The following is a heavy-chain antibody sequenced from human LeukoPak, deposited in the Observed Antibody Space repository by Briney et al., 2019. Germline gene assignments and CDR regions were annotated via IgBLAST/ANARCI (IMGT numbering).Heavy chain of an antibody. J-gene: IGHJ4*02. CDR2: IYPGDSET. Sequence: GESLKISCKGSGYSFTSYWIGWVRQMPGKGLEWMGIIYPGDSETRYGPSFEGQVTISADKSISTAYLQRSSLKASDTAMYYCARGESEWLFHDYWGQGTLVTVSS. V-gene: IGHV5-51*01. CDR1: GYSFTSYW. D-gene: IGHD3-3*01. CDR3: ARGESEWLFHDY.